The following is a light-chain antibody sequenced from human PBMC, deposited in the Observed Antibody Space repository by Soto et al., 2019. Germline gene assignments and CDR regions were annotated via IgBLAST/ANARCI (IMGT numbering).Light chain of an antibody. V-gene: IGLV1-51*01. CDR1: SSNIGNNY. CDR2: DNN. CDR3: GTWDSSLSAVV. Sequence: QSVLTQPPSVSVAPGQKVTISCSGSSSNIGNNYVSWYQQLPGTAPKLLIYDNNKRPSGILDRFSGSKSGTSATLGITGLQTGDEADYYCGTWDSSLSAVVFGGGTKLTVL. J-gene: IGLJ2*01.